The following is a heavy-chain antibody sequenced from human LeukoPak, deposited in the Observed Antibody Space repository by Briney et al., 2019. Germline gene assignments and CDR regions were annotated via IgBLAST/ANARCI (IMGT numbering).Heavy chain of an antibody. D-gene: IGHD1-26*01. CDR1: GGSISSYY. V-gene: IGHV4-4*07. Sequence: SETLSLTCTVSGGSISSYYWSWIRQPAGKGLEWIGRIYTSGSTNYNPSLKSRVTISVDTSKNQFSLKLSSVTAADTAVYYCAREGVRGAHFDYWGQGTLVTVSS. CDR2: IYTSGST. CDR3: AREGVRGAHFDY. J-gene: IGHJ4*02.